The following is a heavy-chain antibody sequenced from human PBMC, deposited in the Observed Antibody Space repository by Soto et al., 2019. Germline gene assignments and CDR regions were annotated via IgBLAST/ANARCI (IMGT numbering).Heavy chain of an antibody. CDR1: GFSASRNY. CDR2: VYSGGAT. D-gene: IGHD7-27*01. V-gene: IGHV3-53*02. J-gene: IGHJ4*02. CDR3: ARVLGRL. Sequence: QLVETGGGLIQPGTSLTLSCAASGFSASRNYMTWVRQAPGKGLEWVSFVYSGGATFYADSVKGRFILSRDDSQNTMYLQMNNLRAEDTAVYYCARVLGRLWGQGTLVTVAS.